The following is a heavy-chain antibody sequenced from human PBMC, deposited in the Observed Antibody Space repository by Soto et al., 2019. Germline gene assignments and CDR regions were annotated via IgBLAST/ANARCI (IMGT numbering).Heavy chain of an antibody. V-gene: IGHV3-74*01. D-gene: IGHD3-3*01. J-gene: IGHJ3*01. CDR3: AREGVSVDAFDV. CDR2: IHSDGSIT. CDR1: GFTFSDYY. Sequence: GGSLRLSCAASGFTFSDYYMSWIRQAPGKGLVWVSRIHSDGSITSYADSVKGRFTISRDNAKNTLYLQMNSLRAEDTAVYYCAREGVSVDAFDVWGQGTMVTVSS.